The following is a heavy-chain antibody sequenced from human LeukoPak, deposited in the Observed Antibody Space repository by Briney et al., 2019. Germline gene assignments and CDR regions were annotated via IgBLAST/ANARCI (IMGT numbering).Heavy chain of an antibody. CDR3: ARDSSGYQ. CDR2: IKEDGSEK. V-gene: IGHV3-7*01. D-gene: IGHD3-22*01. J-gene: IGHJ4*02. CDR1: GFTFSTYW. Sequence: GGSLRLSCAASGFTFSTYWMSWVRQAPGKGLEWVANIKEDGSEKYYGDSVKGRFTISRDNAKNSLYLEMNSLRVEDTAVYYCARDSSGYQWGQVTLVTVSS.